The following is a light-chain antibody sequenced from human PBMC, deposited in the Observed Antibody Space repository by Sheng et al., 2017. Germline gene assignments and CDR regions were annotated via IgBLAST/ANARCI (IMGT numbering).Light chain of an antibody. J-gene: IGLJ2*01. Sequence: QSVLTQAPSTSGTPGQRVTISCSGSNSNIGDNSVNWYQQLPGTAPKVLIYYNDQRPSGVPDRFSGSKSGTSASLAIRGLQSEDEADYYCAAWDDSLNGAAFGGGTKLTVL. CDR3: AAWDDSLNGAA. CDR2: YND. V-gene: IGLV1-44*01. CDR1: NSNIGDNS.